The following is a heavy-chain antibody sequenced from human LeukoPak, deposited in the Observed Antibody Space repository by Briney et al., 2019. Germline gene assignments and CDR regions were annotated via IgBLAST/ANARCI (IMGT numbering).Heavy chain of an antibody. V-gene: IGHV3-53*04. Sequence: PGGSLRLSCAVSGFPFISYYMSWVRQAPGKGLEWVSVIYSGGSTHYADSVKGRFTISRHNSKNTLYLQMNSLRAEDTAVYYCARGTTVNGYYGMDVWGQGTTVTVSS. J-gene: IGHJ6*02. CDR2: IYSGGST. CDR3: ARGTTVNGYYGMDV. D-gene: IGHD4-17*01. CDR1: GFPFISYY.